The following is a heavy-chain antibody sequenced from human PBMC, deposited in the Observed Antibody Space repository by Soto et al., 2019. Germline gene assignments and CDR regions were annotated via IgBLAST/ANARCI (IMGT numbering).Heavy chain of an antibody. J-gene: IGHJ6*02. V-gene: IGHV5-51*01. CDR1: GYSFTSYW. CDR2: IYPGDSDT. D-gene: IGHD5-18*01. Sequence: GESLKISCKGSGYSFTSYWIGWVRQMPGKGLEWMGIIYPGDSDTRYSPSFQGQVTISADKSISTAYLQWSSLKASDTAMYYCARLAVDTAMVNSGMDVWGQGTTVTVS. CDR3: ARLAVDTAMVNSGMDV.